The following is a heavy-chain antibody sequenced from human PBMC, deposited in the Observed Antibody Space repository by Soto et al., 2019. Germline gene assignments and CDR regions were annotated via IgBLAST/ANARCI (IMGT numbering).Heavy chain of an antibody. CDR3: ARRKETTIFGVVPPLHYGMDV. CDR1: GGSFSGYY. D-gene: IGHD3-3*01. Sequence: SETLSLTCAVYGGSFSGYYWSWIRQPPGKGLEWIGEINHSGSTNYNPSLKSRVTISVDTSKNQFSLKLSSVTAADTAVYYCARRKETTIFGVVPPLHYGMDVWGQGTTVTVS. J-gene: IGHJ6*02. CDR2: INHSGST. V-gene: IGHV4-34*01.